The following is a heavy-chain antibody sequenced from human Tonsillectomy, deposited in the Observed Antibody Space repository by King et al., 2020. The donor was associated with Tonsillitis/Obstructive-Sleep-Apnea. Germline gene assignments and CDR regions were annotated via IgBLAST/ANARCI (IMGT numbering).Heavy chain of an antibody. J-gene: IGHJ4*02. CDR1: GYSLTNYY. D-gene: IGHD1-26*01. V-gene: IGHV1-46*01. CDR3: ATTREWELSLDY. CDR2: INPSGGST. Sequence: VQLVESGAEVEKPGASVKVSCKASGYSLTNYYMHWVRQAPGQGLEWMGIINPSGGSTSYAQKFQGRVTMTSDTSTGTVCMELSGLRSEDTAVYYCATTREWELSLDYWGQGTLVTVSS.